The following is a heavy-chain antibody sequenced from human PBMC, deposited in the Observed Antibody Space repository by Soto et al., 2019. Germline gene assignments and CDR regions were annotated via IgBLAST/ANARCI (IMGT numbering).Heavy chain of an antibody. D-gene: IGHD3-22*01. J-gene: IGHJ5*02. CDR3: ARSPYYYDSSGYYYWFDP. CDR2: IYHSGST. CDR1: GGSISSGGYS. V-gene: IGHV4-30-2*01. Sequence: PSETLSLTCAVSGGSISSGGYSWSWILQPPGKGLEWIGYIYHSGSTYYNPSLKSRVTISVDRSKNQFSLKLSSVTAADTAVYYCARSPYYYDSSGYYYWFDPWGQGTLVTVSS.